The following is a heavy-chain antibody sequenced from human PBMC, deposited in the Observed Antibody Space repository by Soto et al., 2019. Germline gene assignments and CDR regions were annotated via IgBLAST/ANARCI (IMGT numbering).Heavy chain of an antibody. CDR2: IFSNDEK. V-gene: IGHV2-26*01. D-gene: IGHD6-13*01. Sequence: SGPTLVNPTETLTLTCTVSGFSLSNARMGVSWIRQPPGKALEWLAHIFSNDEKSYSTSLKSRLTISKDTSKSQVVLTMTNMDPVDTATYYCARIGEEVAAASLNFDYWGQGTLVTVSS. CDR1: GFSLSNARMG. J-gene: IGHJ4*02. CDR3: ARIGEEVAAASLNFDY.